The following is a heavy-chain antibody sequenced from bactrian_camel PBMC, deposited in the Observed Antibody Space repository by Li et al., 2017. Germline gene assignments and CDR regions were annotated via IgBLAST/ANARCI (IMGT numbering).Heavy chain of an antibody. CDR3: AIAIRGNYGGSWFCHKGASENY. V-gene: IGHV3S53*01. D-gene: IGHD1*01. CDR2: IDDVGSI. J-gene: IGHJ4*01. Sequence: HVQLVESGGGSVQPGASLTLTCTASVASFYCMGWYRQTPGKEREAVAAIDDVGSISYSNFAKGRFTISRDNAKNTMYLQMNSLKPDDAGTYYCAIAIRGNYGGSWFCHKGASENYWGEGTQVTVS. CDR1: VASFYC.